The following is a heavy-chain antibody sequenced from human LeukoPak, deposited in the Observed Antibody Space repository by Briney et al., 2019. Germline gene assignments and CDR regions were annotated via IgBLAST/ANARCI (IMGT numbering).Heavy chain of an antibody. CDR3: ASLAAAGDFQH. D-gene: IGHD6-13*01. V-gene: IGHV3-21*01. CDR2: ISSSSSYI. CDR1: GFTFSNAW. J-gene: IGHJ1*01. Sequence: GGSLRLSCAASGFTFSNAWMNWVRQAPGKGLEWVSSISSSSSYIYYADSVKGRFTISRDNAKNSLYLQMNSLRAEDTAVYYCASLAAAGDFQHWGQGTLVTVSS.